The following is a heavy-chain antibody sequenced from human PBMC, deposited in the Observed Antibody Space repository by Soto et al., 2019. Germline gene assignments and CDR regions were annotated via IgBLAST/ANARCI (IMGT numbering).Heavy chain of an antibody. CDR2: INHSGST. CDR1: GGSFSGYY. Sequence: LSLTCAVYGGSFSGYYWSWIRQPPGKGLEWIGEINHSGSTNYNPSLKSRVTISVDTSKNQFSLKLSSVTAADTAVYYCARGASSSGFWHYYGMDVWGQGTTVTVSS. J-gene: IGHJ6*02. D-gene: IGHD6-6*01. V-gene: IGHV4-34*01. CDR3: ARGASSSGFWHYYGMDV.